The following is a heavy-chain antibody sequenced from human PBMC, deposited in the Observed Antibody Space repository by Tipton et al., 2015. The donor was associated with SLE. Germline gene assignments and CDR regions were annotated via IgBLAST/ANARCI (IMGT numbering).Heavy chain of an antibody. CDR3: VRGGLPLSFDI. CDR2: INHSGST. D-gene: IGHD2-15*01. V-gene: IGHV4-34*01. CDR1: GGSFSGYF. J-gene: IGHJ3*02. Sequence: LSLTCAVYGGSFSGYFWNWIRQPPGKGLEWIGEINHSGSTNYNPSLKSRVSTSEDTSNNQFPLKLSSVTAADTAVYYCVRGGLPLSFDIWGEGTKVTVSS.